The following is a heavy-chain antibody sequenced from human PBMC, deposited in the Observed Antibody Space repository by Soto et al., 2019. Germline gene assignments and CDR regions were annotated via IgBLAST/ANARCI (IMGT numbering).Heavy chain of an antibody. D-gene: IGHD6-25*01. CDR2: INAGNGNT. CDR1: GYTFTSYA. J-gene: IGHJ5*02. Sequence: ASVKVSCKASGYTFTSYAMHWVRQAPGQRLEWMGWINAGNGNTKYSQKFQGRVTMTRDTSTSTVYMELSSLRSEDTAVYYCARNSGYSSDNWFDPWGQGTLVTVSS. CDR3: ARNSGYSSDNWFDP. V-gene: IGHV1-3*01.